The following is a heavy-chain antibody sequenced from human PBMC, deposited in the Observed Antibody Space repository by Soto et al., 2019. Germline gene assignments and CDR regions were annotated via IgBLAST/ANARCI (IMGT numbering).Heavy chain of an antibody. CDR3: ARAPSEDSAYFDY. V-gene: IGHV4-59*01. D-gene: IGHD2-15*01. Sequence: SQELSLTCTVSGGSTSRCYWILSRQPPEKGLEWIGYIYYSGSTNYNPSLKSRVTISVDTSKNQFSLKLSSVTAADTAVYYCARAPSEDSAYFDYWGQAIPV. J-gene: IGHJ4*02. CDR2: IYYSGST. CDR1: GGSTSRCY.